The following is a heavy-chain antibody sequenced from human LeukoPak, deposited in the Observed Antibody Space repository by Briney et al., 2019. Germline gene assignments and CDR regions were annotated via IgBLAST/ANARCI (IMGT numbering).Heavy chain of an antibody. D-gene: IGHD3-10*01. CDR2: IYTSGST. CDR1: GGSISSYY. Sequence: PPETLSLTCTVSGGSISSYYWSWIRQPAGKGLEWIGRIYTSGSTNYNPSLRSRATMSVDTSKNQFSLKLSSVPAADTAVYYCARGGGRGGSGNLYGMDVWGHGTPGTVSS. J-gene: IGHJ6*02. V-gene: IGHV4-4*07. CDR3: ARGGGRGGSGNLYGMDV.